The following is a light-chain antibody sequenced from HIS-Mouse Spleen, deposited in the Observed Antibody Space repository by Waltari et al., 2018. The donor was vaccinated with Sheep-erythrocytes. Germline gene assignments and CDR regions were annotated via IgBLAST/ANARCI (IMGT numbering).Light chain of an antibody. CDR2: DVS. CDR3: CSYAGSYNHV. CDR1: SSDVGGYNY. J-gene: IGLJ1*01. Sequence: QSALTQPRSVSGSPGQSVTISCTGTSSDVGGYNYVSWYQQHPGKAPKLMIYDVSKRPSGVPDRFSGSKSGNTASLTISGLQAEDEADDYGCSYAGSYNHVFATGTKVTVL. V-gene: IGLV2-11*01.